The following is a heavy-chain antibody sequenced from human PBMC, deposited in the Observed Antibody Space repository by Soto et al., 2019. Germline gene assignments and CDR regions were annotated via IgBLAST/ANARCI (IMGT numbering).Heavy chain of an antibody. CDR2: INAGNGNR. V-gene: IGHV1-3*01. D-gene: IGHD3-22*01. J-gene: IGHJ4*02. CDR3: ARGDYYDIHDY. CDR1: GYTFTSYA. Sequence: QVQLVQSGAEVKKPGASVKVSCKASGYTFTSYAMHWVRQDPGQRLEWMGWINAGNGNRKYSQKFQGRVTITRDTSASTAYMELSSLRSEDTAVYYCARGDYYDIHDYWGQGTLVTVSS.